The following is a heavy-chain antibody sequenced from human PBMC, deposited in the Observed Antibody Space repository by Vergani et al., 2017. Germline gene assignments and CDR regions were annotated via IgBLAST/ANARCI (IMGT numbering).Heavy chain of an antibody. CDR3: ARRHCGGDCYTANWFDP. V-gene: IGHV5-51*01. CDR2: IYPGDSDT. CDR1: GYSFTSYW. J-gene: IGHJ5*02. Sequence: EVQLVQSGAEVKKPGESMKISCKGSGYSFTSYWIGWVRQMPGKGLEWMGIIYPGDSDTRYSPSFQGQVTISADKSHSTAYLQWSSLKASDTAMYYCARRHCGGDCYTANWFDPWGQGTLVTVSS. D-gene: IGHD2-21*02.